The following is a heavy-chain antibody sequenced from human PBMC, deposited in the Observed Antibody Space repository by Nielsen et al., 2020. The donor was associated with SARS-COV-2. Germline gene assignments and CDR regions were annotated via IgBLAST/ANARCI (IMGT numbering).Heavy chain of an antibody. CDR1: GFTFSSYW. CDR2: IKQDGSEK. CDR3: ASHTYYYDSSGYLTDAFDI. J-gene: IGHJ3*02. D-gene: IGHD3-22*01. V-gene: IGHV3-7*01. Sequence: GESLKISCAASGFTFSSYWMSWVRQAPGKGLEWVANIKQDGSEKYYVDSVKGRFTISRDNAKNSLYLQMNSLRAEDTAVYYCASHTYYYDSSGYLTDAFDIWGQGTMVTVSS.